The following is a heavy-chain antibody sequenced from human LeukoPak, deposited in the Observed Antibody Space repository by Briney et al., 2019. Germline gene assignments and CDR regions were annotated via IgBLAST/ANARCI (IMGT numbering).Heavy chain of an antibody. V-gene: IGHV3-49*03. CDR1: GFNFGDYA. CDR3: TRGLRQLVWGLDY. Sequence: GGSLRLSCTASGFNFGDYAVGWFRQAPGRGLEWVGFIRSKTYGETAEYAASVKGRFTISTDESKSIAYLQMNSLKTEDTAVYYCTRGLRQLVWGLDYWGQGTLVTVSS. D-gene: IGHD6-13*01. CDR2: IRSKTYGETA. J-gene: IGHJ4*02.